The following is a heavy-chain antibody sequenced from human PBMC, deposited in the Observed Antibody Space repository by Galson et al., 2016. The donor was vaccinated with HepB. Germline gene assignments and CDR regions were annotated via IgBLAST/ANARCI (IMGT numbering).Heavy chain of an antibody. CDR1: GGSVGSSNW. J-gene: IGHJ4*02. D-gene: IGHD3-3*01. CDR3: ARLRFLEWFAFDY. V-gene: IGHV4-4*02. CDR2: IDHSGST. Sequence: ETLSLTCTVSGGSVGSSNWWSWVRQPPGKGLEWIGEIDHSGSTNYNPSLKSRVTISIDKSKNQFSLKLNSVTAADTAVYYCARLRFLEWFAFDYWGQGSLVTVSS.